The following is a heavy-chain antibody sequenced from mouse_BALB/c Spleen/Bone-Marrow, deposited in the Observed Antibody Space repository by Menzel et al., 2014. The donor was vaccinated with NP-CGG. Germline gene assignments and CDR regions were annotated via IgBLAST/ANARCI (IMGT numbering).Heavy chain of an antibody. CDR2: IDPETGGT. D-gene: IGHD4-1*01. CDR1: GYTFTDYE. J-gene: IGHJ3*01. CDR3: TRSETGPFAY. V-gene: IGHV1-15*01. Sequence: VQLQESGAELVRPGASVTPSCKASGYTFTDYEMHWVKRTPVHGLEWIGAIDPETGGTAYNQKFKGKATLTADKSSSTAYMELRSLTSEDSAVYYCTRSETGPFAYWGQGTLVTVSA.